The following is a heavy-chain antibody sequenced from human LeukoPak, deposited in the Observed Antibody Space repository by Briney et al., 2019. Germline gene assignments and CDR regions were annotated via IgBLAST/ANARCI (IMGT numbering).Heavy chain of an antibody. Sequence: ASVKVSCKASGYTFTSYYMHWVRQAPGQGLEWMGIINPSGGSTSYAQKFQGRVTITADESTSTAYMELSSLRSEDTAVYYCAGDIVVVPAAIYYYGMDVWGQGTTVTVSS. D-gene: IGHD2-2*01. J-gene: IGHJ6*02. CDR1: GYTFTSYY. V-gene: IGHV1-46*01. CDR2: INPSGGST. CDR3: AGDIVVVPAAIYYYGMDV.